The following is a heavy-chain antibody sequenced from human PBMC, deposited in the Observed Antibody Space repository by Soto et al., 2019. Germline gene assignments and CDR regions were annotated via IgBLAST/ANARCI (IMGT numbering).Heavy chain of an antibody. Sequence: ASVKVSCKASRYTFSSNDIDWVRQASGQGLEWKGWMKPSTGDSGYAQDFQGRITLTRDTATGTAYMELSSLRPEDTAVYCCARGGPAAGFDLWGQGTLVTVSS. CDR1: RYTFSSND. CDR2: MKPSTGDS. D-gene: IGHD6-13*01. J-gene: IGHJ4*02. CDR3: ARGGPAAGFDL. V-gene: IGHV1-8*01.